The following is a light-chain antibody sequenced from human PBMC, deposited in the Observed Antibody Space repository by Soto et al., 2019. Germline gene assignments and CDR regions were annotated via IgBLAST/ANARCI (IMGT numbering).Light chain of an antibody. Sequence: EIMLTQSPGTLSLSPGERATLSCRASQSVSSSYLAWYRQKPGQAPRLLIYGASSRATGIPDRFSGSGSGTDFTLTISRLEPEDFAVYYCQQYVSSPFTVGPGTKVDSK. CDR2: GAS. V-gene: IGKV3-20*01. CDR1: QSVSSSY. J-gene: IGKJ3*01. CDR3: QQYVSSPFT.